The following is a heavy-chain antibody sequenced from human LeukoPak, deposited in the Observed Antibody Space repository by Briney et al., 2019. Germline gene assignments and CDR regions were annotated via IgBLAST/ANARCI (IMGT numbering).Heavy chain of an antibody. Sequence: KPSETLSLTCTVSGGSISPYYWNWIRQPAGKGLEWIGRIYTSGSSSYNPSLKSRVTTSLDTSNNHFSLKLSSVTAADTAVYYCARSPLTSSGWYRADYWGQGTLVTVSS. V-gene: IGHV4-4*07. CDR3: ARSPLTSSGWYRADY. J-gene: IGHJ4*02. D-gene: IGHD6-19*01. CDR2: IYTSGSS. CDR1: GGSISPYY.